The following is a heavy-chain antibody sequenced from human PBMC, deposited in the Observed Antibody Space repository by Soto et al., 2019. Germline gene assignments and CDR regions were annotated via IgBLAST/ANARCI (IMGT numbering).Heavy chain of an antibody. V-gene: IGHV4-34*01. Sequence: SETLSLICAVYGGSFSGYYWSWIRQPPGKGLEWIGEINHSGSTKYSPSLKSRVTISVDTSKNQISLKLISVTAADTAVYYCARGGHRVIVVDYNWFDPWGQGTQVTVSS. CDR3: ARGGHRVIVVDYNWFDP. D-gene: IGHD3-22*01. J-gene: IGHJ5*02. CDR1: GGSFSGYY. CDR2: INHSGST.